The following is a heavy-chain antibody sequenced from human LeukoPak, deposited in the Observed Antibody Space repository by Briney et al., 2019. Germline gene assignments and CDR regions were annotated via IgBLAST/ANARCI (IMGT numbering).Heavy chain of an antibody. D-gene: IGHD3-22*01. V-gene: IGHV1-2*04. Sequence: ASVKVSCKASGYTFTGYYMHWVRQAPGQGLEWVGWINPNSGGTNYAQKFQGWVTMTRDTSISTAYMELSRPRSDDTAVYYCARLGYDSSGYYEAFDIWGQGTMVTVSS. J-gene: IGHJ3*02. CDR2: INPNSGGT. CDR1: GYTFTGYY. CDR3: ARLGYDSSGYYEAFDI.